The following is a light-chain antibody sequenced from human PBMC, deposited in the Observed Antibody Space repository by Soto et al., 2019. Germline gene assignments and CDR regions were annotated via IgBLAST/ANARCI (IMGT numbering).Light chain of an antibody. CDR3: SSNTRSSTLGDVV. CDR2: DVT. J-gene: IGLJ2*01. V-gene: IGLV2-14*01. CDR1: SSDVGGYNY. Sequence: QSALTQPASVSGSPGQSITISCTGTSSDVGGYNYVSWYQQNPGKAPKLMIYDVTNRPSGVSYRFSGSKSGNTASLTISGLQAEDEADYYRSSNTRSSTLGDVVFGGGTKLTVL.